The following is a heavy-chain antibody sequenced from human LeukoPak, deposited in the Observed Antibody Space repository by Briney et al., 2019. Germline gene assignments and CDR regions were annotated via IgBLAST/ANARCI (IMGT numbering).Heavy chain of an antibody. CDR1: GFTFSSYS. J-gene: IGHJ5*02. CDR2: ISSSSSYI. CDR3: ARDVDCSSTSCYGNWFDP. V-gene: IGHV3-21*01. D-gene: IGHD2-2*01. Sequence: GGSLRLSCAASGFTFSSYSMNWVRQAPGKGLEWVSSISSSSSYIYYADSVKGRFTISRDNAKNSLYLQMNSLRAEDTAVYYCARDVDCSSTSCYGNWFDPWGQGTLVTVSS.